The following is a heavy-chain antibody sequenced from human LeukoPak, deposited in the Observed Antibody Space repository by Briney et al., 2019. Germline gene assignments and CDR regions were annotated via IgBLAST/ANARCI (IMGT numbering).Heavy chain of an antibody. Sequence: SETLSLTCTVSGGSISSYYWSWIRQPPGKGLEWIGYIYYSGSTNYNPSLKSRVTISVDTSKNQFSLKLSSVTAADTAVYYCARDRGSGSYHDAFDIWGQGTMVTVSS. CDR1: GGSISSYY. J-gene: IGHJ3*02. CDR2: IYYSGST. V-gene: IGHV4-59*01. CDR3: ARDRGSGSYHDAFDI. D-gene: IGHD1-26*01.